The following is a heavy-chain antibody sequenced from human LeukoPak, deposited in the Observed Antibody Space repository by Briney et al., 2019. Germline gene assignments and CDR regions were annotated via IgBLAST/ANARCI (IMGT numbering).Heavy chain of an antibody. Sequence: GGSLRLSCAASGFTFSSYEMNWVRQAPGKGLEWVSYISSSGSTIYYADSVKGRFTISRDNAKNSLYLQMNSLRAEDTAVYYCARFGGGDYYYGMDVWGQGTTVTVSS. D-gene: IGHD2-15*01. CDR1: GFTFSSYE. CDR2: ISSSGSTI. J-gene: IGHJ6*02. CDR3: ARFGGGDYYYGMDV. V-gene: IGHV3-48*03.